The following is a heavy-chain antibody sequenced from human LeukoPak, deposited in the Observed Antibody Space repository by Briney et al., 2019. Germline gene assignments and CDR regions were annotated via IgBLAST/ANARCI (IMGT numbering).Heavy chain of an antibody. Sequence: GGSLRLSCAASGFTFSSYAMSWVRQAPGKGLEWVSAISGSGGSTYYADSVKGRFTISRDNSKNTLYLQMNSLRAEDTAAYYCAKLDRWAGWESDYWGQGTLVTVSS. J-gene: IGHJ4*02. CDR1: GFTFSSYA. D-gene: IGHD3/OR15-3a*01. CDR2: ISGSGGST. V-gene: IGHV3-23*01. CDR3: AKLDRWAGWESDY.